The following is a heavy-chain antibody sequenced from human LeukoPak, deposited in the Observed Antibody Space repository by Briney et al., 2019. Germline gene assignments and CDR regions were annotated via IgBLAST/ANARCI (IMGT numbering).Heavy chain of an antibody. D-gene: IGHD6-13*01. CDR2: ISAYNGNT. V-gene: IGHV1-18*01. CDR1: GYTFTSYG. CDR3: ASRIAAAGTADYYGMDV. J-gene: IGHJ6*02. Sequence: ASVKVSCKASGYTFTSYGISWVRQAPGQGLEWMGWISAYNGNTNYAQKLQGRVTMTTDTSTSTAYMELRSLGSDDTAVYYCASRIAAAGTADYYGMDVWGQGTTVTVSS.